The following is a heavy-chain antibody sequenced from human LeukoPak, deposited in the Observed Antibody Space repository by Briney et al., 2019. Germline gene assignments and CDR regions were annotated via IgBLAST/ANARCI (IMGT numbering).Heavy chain of an antibody. CDR2: INPNSGGT. Sequence: ASVKVSCKASGYTFTGYYMHWVRQAPGQGLEWMGWINPNSGGTNYAQKFQGRVTMTRDTSISTAYMELSRLRSDDTAVYYCARDQAGFWEPDNWFDPWGQGTLVTVSS. V-gene: IGHV1-2*02. CDR3: ARDQAGFWEPDNWFDP. J-gene: IGHJ5*02. CDR1: GYTFTGYY. D-gene: IGHD3-10*01.